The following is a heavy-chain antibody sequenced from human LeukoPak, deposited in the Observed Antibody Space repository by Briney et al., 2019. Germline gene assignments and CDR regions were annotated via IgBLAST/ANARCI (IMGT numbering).Heavy chain of an antibody. CDR1: GFTFSSYA. CDR3: AKGIFSYYYYMDV. Sequence: GGSLRLSCAASGFTFSSYAMSWVRQAPGKGLEWVSAISGSGGSTNYADSVKGRFTISRDNSKNTLYLQMNSLRAEDTAVHYCAKGIFSYYYYMDVWGKGTTVTVSS. CDR2: ISGSGGST. D-gene: IGHD2-21*01. V-gene: IGHV3-23*01. J-gene: IGHJ6*03.